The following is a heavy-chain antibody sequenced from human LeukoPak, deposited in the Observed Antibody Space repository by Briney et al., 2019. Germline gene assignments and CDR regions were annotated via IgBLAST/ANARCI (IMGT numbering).Heavy chain of an antibody. J-gene: IGHJ4*02. CDR2: FDPEDGET. D-gene: IGHD2-2*01. CDR1: GYTLTELS. V-gene: IGHV1-24*01. CDR3: ATDQKYQLLYDY. Sequence: ASVRVSCKVSGYTLTELSMHWVRQAPGKGLEWMGGFDPEDGETIYAQKFQGRVTMTEDTSTDTAYMELSSLRSEDTAVYYCATDQKYQLLYDYWGQGTLVTVSS.